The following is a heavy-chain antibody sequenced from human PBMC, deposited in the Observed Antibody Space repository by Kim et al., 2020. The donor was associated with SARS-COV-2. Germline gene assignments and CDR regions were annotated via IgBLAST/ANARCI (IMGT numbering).Heavy chain of an antibody. V-gene: IGHV3-30*01. Sequence: ADSVKGRLTISRDNSKNTLYLQMNSLRGEDTAVYYCARTHSGSYLDYFDYWGQGTLVTVSS. D-gene: IGHD1-26*01. J-gene: IGHJ4*02. CDR3: ARTHSGSYLDYFDY.